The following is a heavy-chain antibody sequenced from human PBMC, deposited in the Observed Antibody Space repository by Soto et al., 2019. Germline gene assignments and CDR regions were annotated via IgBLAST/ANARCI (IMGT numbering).Heavy chain of an antibody. V-gene: IGHV1-18*04. CDR2: ISAYNGNT. D-gene: IGHD2-2*01. CDR1: GYTFTSYG. Sequence: ASVKVSCKASGYTFTSYGISWVRQAPGQGLEWMGWISAYNGNTNYAQKLQGRVTMTTDTSTSTACMELRSLRSDDTAVYYCARERTDEVVPDDYYYGMDVWGQGTTVTVSS. J-gene: IGHJ6*02. CDR3: ARERTDEVVPDDYYYGMDV.